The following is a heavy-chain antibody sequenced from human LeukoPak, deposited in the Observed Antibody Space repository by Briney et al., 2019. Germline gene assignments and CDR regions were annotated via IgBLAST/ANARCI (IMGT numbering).Heavy chain of an antibody. CDR2: IYYTGNT. J-gene: IGHJ4*02. V-gene: IGHV4-39*01. CDR3: ARQTGSGLFTLP. CDR1: GVSISSSNSY. D-gene: IGHD3/OR15-3a*01. Sequence: KPSETLSLTCTVSGVSISSSNSYWGWIRQPPGKGLEWIGSIYYTGNTYYNASRKSRVTISIDTSKNQISLRLTSVTATDTAMYYCARQTGSGLFTLPGGQGTLVTVSS.